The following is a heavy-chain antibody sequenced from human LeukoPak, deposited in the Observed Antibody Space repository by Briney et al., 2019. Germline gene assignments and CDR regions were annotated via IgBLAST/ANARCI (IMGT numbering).Heavy chain of an antibody. J-gene: IGHJ6*04. V-gene: IGHV4-34*01. CDR2: IYHTGST. Sequence: SETLSLTCSVYGGSFRGYYWSWIRQSPEKCLQWIGQIYHTGSTNYNPSLASRVTISLDISKSQFSLKLTSVTAADTAVYYCARDDFGVALGGVWSIGTTVTVSS. D-gene: IGHD3-3*01. CDR3: ARDDFGVALGGV. CDR1: GGSFRGYY.